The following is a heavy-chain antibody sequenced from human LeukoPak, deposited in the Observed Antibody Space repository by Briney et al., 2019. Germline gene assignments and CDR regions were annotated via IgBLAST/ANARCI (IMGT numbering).Heavy chain of an antibody. V-gene: IGHV4-61*02. J-gene: IGHJ4*02. CDR1: GGSISSGNYY. D-gene: IGHD3-22*01. CDR3: ARATYEDFDS. Sequence: SQTLSLTCTVSGGSISSGNYYWSWIRQPAGKGLEWVGRIYNSGSTNYNPSLKSRVTISVDTSKSQFSLKLSSVIAADTAVYYCARATYEDFDSWGQGTLVTVSS. CDR2: IYNSGST.